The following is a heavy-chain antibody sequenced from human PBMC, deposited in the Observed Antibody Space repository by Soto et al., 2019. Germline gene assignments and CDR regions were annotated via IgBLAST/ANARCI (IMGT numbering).Heavy chain of an antibody. V-gene: IGHV3-7*05. CDR3: ASPVRGFSAYVRVGAFES. Sequence: EVQLVESGGDLVQPGGSLRLSCSASGITGRGNWMSWVRQAPGKGLEWVANIKQDGSEKYYVDSVKGRFTISRDNAKNSLYLQMNSLRAEDTAMYYCASPVRGFSAYVRVGAFESWGQGTMVTVS. D-gene: IGHD5-12*01. CDR1: GITGRGNW. J-gene: IGHJ3*02. CDR2: IKQDGSEK.